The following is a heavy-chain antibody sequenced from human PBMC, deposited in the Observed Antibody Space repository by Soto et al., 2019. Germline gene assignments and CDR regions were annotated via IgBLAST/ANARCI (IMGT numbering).Heavy chain of an antibody. CDR2: IYYSGST. Sequence: NPSETLSLTCTVSGGSISSYYWSWIRQPPGKGLEWIGYIYYSGSTNYNPSLKSRVTISVDTSKNQFSLKLSSVTAAATAVYYCARDYDFWRFDPWGQGTLVTVSS. D-gene: IGHD3-3*01. J-gene: IGHJ5*02. CDR3: ARDYDFWRFDP. CDR1: GGSISSYY. V-gene: IGHV4-59*01.